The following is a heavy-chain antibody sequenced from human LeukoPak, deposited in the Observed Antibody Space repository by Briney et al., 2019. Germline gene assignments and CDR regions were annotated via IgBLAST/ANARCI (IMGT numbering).Heavy chain of an antibody. Sequence: GGSLRLSCAASGFTFSSYWMHWVRQAPGKGLVWVSRINADGSGTTYADSVKGRFTISRDNAKNTPYLQMNSLRAEDTAVYYCAREIRFGELAFDYWGQGTLVTVSS. CDR3: AREIRFGELAFDY. V-gene: IGHV3-74*01. CDR1: GFTFSSYW. D-gene: IGHD3-10*01. CDR2: INADGSGT. J-gene: IGHJ4*02.